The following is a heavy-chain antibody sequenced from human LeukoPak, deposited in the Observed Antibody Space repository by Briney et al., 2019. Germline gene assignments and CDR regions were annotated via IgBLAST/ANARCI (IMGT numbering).Heavy chain of an antibody. CDR1: GGSISRGDYY. D-gene: IGHD3-3*02. Sequence: SQTLSLTCTVSGGSISRGDYYWSWIRQPPGKGLEWIGYIYYSGSTYYNPSLKSRVTISVDTSKNQFSLKLSSVTAADTAVYYCARTIFGVVNSVAFDIWGQGTMVTVSS. CDR3: ARTIFGVVNSVAFDI. J-gene: IGHJ3*02. CDR2: IYYSGST. V-gene: IGHV4-30-4*08.